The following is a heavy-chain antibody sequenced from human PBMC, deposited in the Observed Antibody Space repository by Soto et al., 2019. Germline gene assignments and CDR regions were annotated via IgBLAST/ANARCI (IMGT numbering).Heavy chain of an antibody. CDR3: ARDEAIDY. V-gene: IGHV3-7*03. J-gene: IGHJ4*02. Sequence: EVQLVESGGGLVQPGGSLRLSCAASGFTFSNYWMSWVRQAPGKGLEWVANIKQDGGDQYYVDSVKGRFSISRDNAKNSLYLQMNSPRAEDTAVYYCARDEAIDYWGQGTLVTVSS. CDR1: GFTFSNYW. CDR2: IKQDGGDQ.